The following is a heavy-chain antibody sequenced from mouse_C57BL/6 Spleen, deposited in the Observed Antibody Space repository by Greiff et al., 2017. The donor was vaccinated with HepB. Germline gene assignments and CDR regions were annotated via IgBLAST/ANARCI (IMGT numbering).Heavy chain of an antibody. V-gene: IGHV1-47*01. CDR2: FHPYNDDT. CDR3: ARARTGTSWGYFDY. CDR1: GYTFTTYP. J-gene: IGHJ2*01. Sequence: QVHVKQSGAELVKPGASVKMSCKASGYTFTTYPIEWMQQNHGKSLEWIGNFHPYNDDTKYNEQFKGQATLTVEKSSSTVYLELSRLTSDDSAVYYCARARTGTSWGYFDYWGQGTTLTVSS. D-gene: IGHD4-1*01.